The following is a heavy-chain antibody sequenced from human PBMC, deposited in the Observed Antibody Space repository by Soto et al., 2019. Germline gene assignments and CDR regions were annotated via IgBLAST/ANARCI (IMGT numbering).Heavy chain of an antibody. CDR1: GFTFSSYG. CDR2: IWYDGSNK. J-gene: IGHJ6*02. D-gene: IGHD3-16*01. CDR3: AREGGEGAPCVVDV. V-gene: IGHV3-33*01. Sequence: QVQLVESGGGVVQPGRSLRLSCAASGFTFSSYGMHWVRQAPGKGLEWVAVIWYDGSNKYYADSVKGRFTISRDNSKNTLYLQMNSLRAEDTAVYYCAREGGEGAPCVVDVWGQGTTVTVSS.